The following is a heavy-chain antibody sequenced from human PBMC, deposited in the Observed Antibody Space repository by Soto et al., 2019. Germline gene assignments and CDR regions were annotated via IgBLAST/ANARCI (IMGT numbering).Heavy chain of an antibody. V-gene: IGHV3-74*01. CDR3: ARVGSGSYWFDY. CDR2: IKTDGSST. D-gene: IGHD1-26*01. J-gene: IGHJ4*02. Sequence: EVQLVESGGGLVQPGGSLRLSCAVSGFTFSSYWMHWVRQAPGKGLVWVSRIKTDGSSTSYADSVKGRFTISRDNAKNTLYLPLNSLRAEDTAVYYCARVGSGSYWFDYWGQGTLVTVSS. CDR1: GFTFSSYW.